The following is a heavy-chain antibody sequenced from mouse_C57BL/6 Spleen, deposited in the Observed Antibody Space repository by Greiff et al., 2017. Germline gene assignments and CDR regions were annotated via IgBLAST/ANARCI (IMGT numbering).Heavy chain of an antibody. CDR3: ARYDYDAYYYASDY. V-gene: IGHV1-53*01. CDR2: INPSNGGT. Sequence: QVQLQQPGTELVKPGASVKLSCKASGYTFTSYWMHWVKQRPGHGLEWLGNINPSNGGTNYNEKFKRKATLTVDKSSSTACMHLSSLTSVDSAVYYCARYDYDAYYYASDYWGQGTSVTVSS. CDR1: GYTFTSYW. J-gene: IGHJ4*01. D-gene: IGHD2-4*01.